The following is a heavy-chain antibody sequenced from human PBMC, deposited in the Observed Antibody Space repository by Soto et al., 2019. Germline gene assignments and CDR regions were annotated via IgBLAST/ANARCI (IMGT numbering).Heavy chain of an antibody. CDR1: GNSFTTYY. J-gene: IGHJ4*02. CDR2: INPSGGRT. Sequence: ASVKVSCKASGNSFTTYYMHWVRQAPGQGREWMGIINPSGGRTTYAQKFQGRVTMTRDTYTSTFHMELSSLTSEDTAVYYCAGLYHYDSSGYYDYWGQGTLVTVSS. D-gene: IGHD3-22*01. V-gene: IGHV1-46*01. CDR3: AGLYHYDSSGYYDY.